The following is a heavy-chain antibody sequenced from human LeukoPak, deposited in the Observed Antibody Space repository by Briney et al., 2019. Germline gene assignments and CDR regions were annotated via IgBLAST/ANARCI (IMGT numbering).Heavy chain of an antibody. J-gene: IGHJ4*02. Sequence: GVSLRLSCAASGFTFSSYAMNWVRQAPGKGLEWVSGISGSGGSTHYADSVEGRFTISRDNSKNTLYLQVNSLRAEDTALYYCAKDQTPYGSGSYSPIDYWGQGTLVTVSS. D-gene: IGHD3-10*01. CDR1: GFTFSSYA. CDR3: AKDQTPYGSGSYSPIDY. CDR2: ISGSGGST. V-gene: IGHV3-23*01.